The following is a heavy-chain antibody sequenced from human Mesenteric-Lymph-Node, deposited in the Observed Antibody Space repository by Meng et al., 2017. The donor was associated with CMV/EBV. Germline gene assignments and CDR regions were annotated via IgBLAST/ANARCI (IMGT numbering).Heavy chain of an antibody. CDR2: IYTGGST. CDR3: ARESGRGLDM. V-gene: IGHV3-23*03. D-gene: IGHD1-26*01. CDR1: GFTFSSYA. Sequence: GESLKISCAASGFTFSSYAMSWVRQAPGKGLEWVSVIYTGGSTSYADSVKGRFTISRDTSKNTLNLQMNSLRVEDTAVYYCARESGRGLDMWGQGTMVTVSS. J-gene: IGHJ3*02.